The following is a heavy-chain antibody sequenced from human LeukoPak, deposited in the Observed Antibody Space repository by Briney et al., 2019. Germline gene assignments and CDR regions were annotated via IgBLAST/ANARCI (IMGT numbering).Heavy chain of an antibody. J-gene: IGHJ6*02. CDR3: ATPGGSGSYDYYYYGMDV. Sequence: ASVKVSCKVSGYTLTEFSMHWVRQAPGKGLEWMGGFDPEDGETIYAQKFQGRVTMTEDTSTDTAYMELSSLRSEDTAVYYCATPGGSGSYDYYYYGMDVWGQGTTVTVSS. CDR2: FDPEDGET. V-gene: IGHV1-24*01. CDR1: GYTLTEFS. D-gene: IGHD3-10*01.